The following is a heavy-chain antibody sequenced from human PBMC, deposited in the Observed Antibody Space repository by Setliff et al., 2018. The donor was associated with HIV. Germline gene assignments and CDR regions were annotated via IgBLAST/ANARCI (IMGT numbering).Heavy chain of an antibody. CDR1: GYTFSGYY. CDR2: INPNSGGT. D-gene: IGHD3-9*01. Sequence: ASVKVSCKASGYTFSGYYIHWVRQAPGQGLEWMGRINPNSGGTNYAQKSQGRVTMTRDTSISTAYMELSSLRSEDTAVYYCARAPPPLRYFDWEPLDACDIWGQGTMVTVSS. V-gene: IGHV1-2*06. J-gene: IGHJ3*02. CDR3: ARAPPPLRYFDWEPLDACDI.